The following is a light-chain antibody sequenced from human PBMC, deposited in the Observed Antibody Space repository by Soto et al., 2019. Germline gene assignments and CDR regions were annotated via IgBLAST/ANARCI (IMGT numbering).Light chain of an antibody. Sequence: QSVLTQPPSASGTPGQRVTISCTGTSSDVGSYNRVSWYQQPPGTAPKLLIYEVSNRPSGVPDRFSGSKSGNTATLTISGLQAEDEADYYCSSYTSSSTYVFGSGTKVTVL. V-gene: IGLV2-18*02. CDR3: SSYTSSSTYV. J-gene: IGLJ1*01. CDR1: SSDVGSYNR. CDR2: EVS.